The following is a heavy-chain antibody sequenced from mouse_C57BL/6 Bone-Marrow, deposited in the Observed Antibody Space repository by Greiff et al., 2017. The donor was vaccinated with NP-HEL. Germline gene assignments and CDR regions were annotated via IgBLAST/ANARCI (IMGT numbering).Heavy chain of an antibody. D-gene: IGHD1-1*01. Sequence: EVHLVESGGGLVQPGESLKLSCESNEYEFPSHDMSWVRKTPEKRLELVAAINSDGGSTYYPDTMERRFIISRDNTKKTLYLQMSSLRSEDTALYYCARHSPYYYGSSYWYFDVWGTGTTVTVSS. J-gene: IGHJ1*03. CDR3: ARHSPYYYGSSYWYFDV. V-gene: IGHV5-2*01. CDR1: EYEFPSHD. CDR2: INSDGGST.